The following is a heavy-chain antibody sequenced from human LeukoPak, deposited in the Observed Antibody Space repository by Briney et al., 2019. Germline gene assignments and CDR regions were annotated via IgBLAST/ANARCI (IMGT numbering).Heavy chain of an antibody. J-gene: IGHJ4*02. V-gene: IGHV3-30*18. CDR3: AKDASGWYGTDY. CDR2: ISYDGSNK. D-gene: IGHD6-19*01. CDR1: GFTFSSYG. Sequence: GRSLRLSCAASGFTFSSYGMHWGRQAPGKGLGWVAVISYDGSNKYYADSVKGRFTISRDNSKNTLYLQMNSLRAEDTAVYYCAKDASGWYGTDYWGQGTLVTVSS.